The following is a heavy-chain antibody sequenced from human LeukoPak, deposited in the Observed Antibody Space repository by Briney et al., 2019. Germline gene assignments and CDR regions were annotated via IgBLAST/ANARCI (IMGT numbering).Heavy chain of an antibody. CDR1: GGSFSGYY. Sequence: SETLSLTCAVYGGSFSGYYWSWIRQPPGKGLEWIGEINHSGSTNYNPSLKSRVTISVDTSKNQFSLKLSSVTAADTAVYYCARGPIVVVPAAIRVGYFDYWGQGTLVTVSS. D-gene: IGHD2-2*01. J-gene: IGHJ4*02. CDR2: INHSGST. V-gene: IGHV4-34*01. CDR3: ARGPIVVVPAAIRVGYFDY.